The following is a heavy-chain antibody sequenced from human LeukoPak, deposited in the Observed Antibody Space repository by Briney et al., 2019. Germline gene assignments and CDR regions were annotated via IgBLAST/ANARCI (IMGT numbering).Heavy chain of an antibody. CDR2: IYTSGST. V-gene: IGHV4-4*08. CDR1: GGSISSYY. Sequence: PSETLSLTCTVSGGSISSYYWSWIRQPPGKGLEWIGRIYTSGSTNYNPSLKSRVTISVDTSKNQFSLKLSSVTAADTAVYYCAREPDYSNYDWFDPWGQGTLVTVSS. J-gene: IGHJ5*02. CDR3: AREPDYSNYDWFDP. D-gene: IGHD4-11*01.